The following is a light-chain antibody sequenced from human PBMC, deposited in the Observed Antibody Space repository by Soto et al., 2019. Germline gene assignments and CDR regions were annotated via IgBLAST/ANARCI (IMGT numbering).Light chain of an antibody. J-gene: IGLJ2*01. CDR2: GNT. CDR1: SSNIGAGYD. CDR3: QSYDISLSVSVV. V-gene: IGLV1-40*01. Sequence: QSVVTQPPSVSGAPGQRVTISCTGSSSNIGAGYDVQWYQQLPGAAPRLLIFGNTNRPSGVPDRLSGYRSGNSASLAISGLQSEDEADYYCQSYDISLSVSVVFGGGTKLTVL.